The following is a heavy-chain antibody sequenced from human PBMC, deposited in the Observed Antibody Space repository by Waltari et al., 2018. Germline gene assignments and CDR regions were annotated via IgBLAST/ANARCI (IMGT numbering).Heavy chain of an antibody. J-gene: IGHJ6*02. CDR3: AKGTGGSYNGYYGMDV. CDR1: GFPFSSYA. V-gene: IGHV3-23*04. Sequence: EVQLVESGGGLVQPGGSLRLSCAASGFPFSSYAMSWVRQAPGKGLEWVSAISGSGGSTYYADSVKGRFTISRDNSKNTLYLQMNSLRAEDTAVYYCAKGTGGSYNGYYGMDVWGQGTTVTVSS. D-gene: IGHD1-26*01. CDR2: ISGSGGST.